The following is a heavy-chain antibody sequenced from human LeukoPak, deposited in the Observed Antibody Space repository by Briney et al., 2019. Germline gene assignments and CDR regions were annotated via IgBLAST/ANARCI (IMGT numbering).Heavy chain of an antibody. CDR3: ANGDYDYLFDY. J-gene: IGHJ4*02. CDR1: GFTFSSYG. CDR2: ISYDGSNK. V-gene: IGHV3-30*18. D-gene: IGHD4-17*01. Sequence: GGSLRLSCAASGFTFSSYGMHWVRQVPGKGLEWVAVISYDGSNKYYADSVKGRFTISRDNSKNTLYMQMNSLRAEDTAVYYCANGDYDYLFDYWGQGTLVTVSS.